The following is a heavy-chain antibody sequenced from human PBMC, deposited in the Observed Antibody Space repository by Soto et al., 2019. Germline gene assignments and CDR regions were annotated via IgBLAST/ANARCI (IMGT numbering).Heavy chain of an antibody. D-gene: IGHD1-26*01. CDR3: ARTIGWEVAAFDI. Sequence: GESLKISCKGSGYSFTSYWISWVRQMPGKGLEWMGRIDPSDSYTNYSPSFQGHVTISADKSISTAYLQWSSLKASDTAMYYCARTIGWEVAAFDIWGQGTMVTVSS. V-gene: IGHV5-10-1*01. CDR1: GYSFTSYW. J-gene: IGHJ3*02. CDR2: IDPSDSYT.